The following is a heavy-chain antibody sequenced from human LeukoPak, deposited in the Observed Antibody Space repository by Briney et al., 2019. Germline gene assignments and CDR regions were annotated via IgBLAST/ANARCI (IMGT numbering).Heavy chain of an antibody. CDR1: GFTFSSYG. V-gene: IGHV3-33*01. CDR2: IWYDGSNK. CDR3: ARDTATYDFWSGYHLLWYFDY. D-gene: IGHD3-3*01. Sequence: GRSLRLSCAASGFTFSSYGMHWVRQAPGKGLEWVAVIWYDGSNKYYADSVKGRFTISRDNSKNTLYLQMNSLRAEDTAMYYCARDTATYDFWSGYHLLWYFDYWGQGTLVTVSS. J-gene: IGHJ4*02.